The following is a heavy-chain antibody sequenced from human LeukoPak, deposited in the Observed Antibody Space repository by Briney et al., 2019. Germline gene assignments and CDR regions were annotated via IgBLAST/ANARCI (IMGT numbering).Heavy chain of an antibody. Sequence: HTGRSLRLSCAASGFTSNDYAMHWVRQAPGKGLEWVSGISWNSDSIGYADSVKGRFTISRDNAKNSLYLQMNSLRAEDTALYYCAKDLGRTSDYWGQGTLVSVSS. J-gene: IGHJ4*02. CDR2: ISWNSDSI. CDR3: AKDLGRTSDY. V-gene: IGHV3-9*02. CDR1: GFTSNDYA. D-gene: IGHD3/OR15-3a*01.